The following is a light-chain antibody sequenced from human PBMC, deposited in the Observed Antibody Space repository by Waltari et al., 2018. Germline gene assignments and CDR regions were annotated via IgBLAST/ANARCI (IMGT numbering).Light chain of an antibody. J-gene: IGLJ1*01. Sequence: QSALTQPASVSGSPGQAITISCTGTSTNVGGYNLVSWYRQYPGKAPELMIFGVSERPAGIFNRLSGSKSGNTATLTISGLQAEDEADYYCLSYSGRSDYVFGTGTRV. CDR3: LSYSGRSDYV. V-gene: IGLV2-23*02. CDR2: GVS. CDR1: STNVGGYNL.